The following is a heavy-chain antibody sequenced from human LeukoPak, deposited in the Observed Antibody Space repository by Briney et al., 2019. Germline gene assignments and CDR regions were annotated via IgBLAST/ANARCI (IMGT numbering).Heavy chain of an antibody. V-gene: IGHV4-30-2*01. J-gene: IGHJ4*02. CDR3: ARCGSTSCYTGAYFDY. Sequence: SQTLSLTCTVSGGSISSGGYYWSWIRQPPGKGLEWIGYIYHSGSTYYNPSLKSRVTISVDRSKNQFSLKLSSVTAADTAVYYCARCGSTSCYTGAYFDYWGQGTPVTVSS. D-gene: IGHD2-2*02. CDR2: IYHSGST. CDR1: GGSISSGGYY.